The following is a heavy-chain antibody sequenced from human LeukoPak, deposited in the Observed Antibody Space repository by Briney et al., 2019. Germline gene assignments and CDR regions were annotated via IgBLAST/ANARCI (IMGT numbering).Heavy chain of an antibody. V-gene: IGHV3-48*01. D-gene: IGHD3-22*01. CDR1: GFAFSNYS. CDR3: ARDTYYYDSSGYYLMGGFDY. Sequence: GGSLRLSCAASGFAFSNYSMNWVRQAPGKGLEWVSYISSRSRTIYYADSVKGRFTISRDNAKNSLYLQMNSLRAEDTAVYYCARDTYYYDSSGYYLMGGFDYWGQGTLVTVSS. J-gene: IGHJ4*02. CDR2: ISSRSRTI.